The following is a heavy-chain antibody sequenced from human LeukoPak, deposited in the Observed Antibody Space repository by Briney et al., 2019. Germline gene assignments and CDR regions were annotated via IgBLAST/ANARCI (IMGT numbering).Heavy chain of an antibody. CDR2: ISSSSNYI. Sequence: GGSLRLSCAASGFTFSSYSMNRVRQAPGKGLEWVSSISSSSNYIYYADSLKGRFTISRDNAKNSLYLQMSSLRAEDTAVYYCARAPSYSSSSDCSGYWGQGTLVTVSS. D-gene: IGHD6-6*01. CDR1: GFTFSSYS. CDR3: ARAPSYSSSSDCSGY. V-gene: IGHV3-21*01. J-gene: IGHJ4*02.